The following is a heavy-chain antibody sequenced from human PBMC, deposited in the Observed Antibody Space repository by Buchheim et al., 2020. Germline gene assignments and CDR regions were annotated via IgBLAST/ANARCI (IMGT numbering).Heavy chain of an antibody. V-gene: IGHV3-15*01. D-gene: IGHD5-12*01. Sequence: EVQLVESGGGLVKPGGSLRLSCAASGFTFSNAWMSWFRQAPGKGLEWVGGFKTKTDGGTTNYSPPVKGSFTISRDDSKNTLYLQMNSLKTEDTAVYYCTTDHHSGYPIFLWGQGTL. CDR2: FKTKTDGGTT. CDR1: GFTFSNAW. CDR3: TTDHHSGYPIFL. J-gene: IGHJ4*02.